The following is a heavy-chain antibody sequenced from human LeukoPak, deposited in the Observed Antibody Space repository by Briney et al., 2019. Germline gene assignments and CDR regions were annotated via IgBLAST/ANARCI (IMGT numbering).Heavy chain of an antibody. V-gene: IGHV4-34*01. CDR3: AREDYSISAFDI. Sequence: SEALSLTCAVYGGSFSGYYWSWIRQPPGKGLEWIGEINHSGSTNYNPSLKSRVTISVDTSKNQFSLKLSSVTAADTAVYYCAREDYSISAFDIWGQGTMVTVSS. D-gene: IGHD4-11*01. CDR2: INHSGST. J-gene: IGHJ3*02. CDR1: GGSFSGYY.